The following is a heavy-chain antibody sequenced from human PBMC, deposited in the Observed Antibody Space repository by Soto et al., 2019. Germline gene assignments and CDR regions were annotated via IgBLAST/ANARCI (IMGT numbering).Heavy chain of an antibody. CDR3: ARDSPQGYYGMDV. J-gene: IGHJ6*02. CDR1: GFTSSSYW. V-gene: IGHV3-7*03. Sequence: EVQLVESGGGLVQPGGSLRLSCAASGFTSSSYWMSWVRQAPGKGLEWVANIKQDGSEKYYVDSVKGRFTISRDNAKNSLYLQMNSLRAEDTAVYYCARDSPQGYYGMDVWGQGTTVTVSS. CDR2: IKQDGSEK.